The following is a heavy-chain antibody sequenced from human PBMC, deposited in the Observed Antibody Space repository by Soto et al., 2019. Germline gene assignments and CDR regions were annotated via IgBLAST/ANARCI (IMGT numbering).Heavy chain of an antibody. CDR1: GYTFTSYA. Sequence: QVQLVQSGAEVKKPGASVKVSCKASGYTFTSYAMHWVRQAPGQRLEWMGWINAGNGNTKYSQQFQGRVTITRDTSATTAYLELSSLTSEDTAVYYCARAYTYYDFWSGYGYFDYWGQGTLVTVSS. J-gene: IGHJ4*02. V-gene: IGHV1-3*01. D-gene: IGHD3-3*01. CDR2: INAGNGNT. CDR3: ARAYTYYDFWSGYGYFDY.